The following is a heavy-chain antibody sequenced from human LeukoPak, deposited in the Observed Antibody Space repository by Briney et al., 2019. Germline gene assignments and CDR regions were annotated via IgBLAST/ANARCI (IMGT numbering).Heavy chain of an antibody. V-gene: IGHV3-74*01. CDR2: INSDGSDT. Sequence: GGSLRLSCAASGFTFDDYGMSWVRQAPGKGLVWVSRINSDGSDTTYADSVKGRFTISRDNAKNTLYLQMNSLRVEDTAVYYCARVLLASNWFDPWGQGTLVTVSS. J-gene: IGHJ5*02. CDR1: GFTFDDYG. CDR3: ARVLLASNWFDP.